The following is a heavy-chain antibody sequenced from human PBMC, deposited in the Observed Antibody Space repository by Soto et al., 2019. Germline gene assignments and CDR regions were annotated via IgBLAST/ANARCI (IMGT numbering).Heavy chain of an antibody. Sequence: ASVKVSCKASGYTFTSYGISWVRQAPGQGLEWMGWISAYNGNTNYAQKLQGRVTMTTDTSTSTAYMELRGLRSDDTAVYYCARVGCSSTSCSWNNWFDPWGQGALVTVSS. D-gene: IGHD2-2*01. CDR2: ISAYNGNT. V-gene: IGHV1-18*01. J-gene: IGHJ5*02. CDR1: GYTFTSYG. CDR3: ARVGCSSTSCSWNNWFDP.